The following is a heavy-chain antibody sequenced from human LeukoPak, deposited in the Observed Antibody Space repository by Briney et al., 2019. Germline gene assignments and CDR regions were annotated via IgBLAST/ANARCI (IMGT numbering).Heavy chain of an antibody. D-gene: IGHD3-10*01. CDR1: GGSISSGGYY. CDR3: ARGLLWFGEFRYFDY. Sequence: SETLSLSCTVSGGSISSGGYYWSCIRQHPRRGLEWIGYIYYSGSTYYNPSLKSRITISIDTSKNQFSLKLSSVTAADTAVYYCARGLLWFGEFRYFDYWGQGTLVTVSS. CDR2: IYYSGST. J-gene: IGHJ4*02. V-gene: IGHV4-31*03.